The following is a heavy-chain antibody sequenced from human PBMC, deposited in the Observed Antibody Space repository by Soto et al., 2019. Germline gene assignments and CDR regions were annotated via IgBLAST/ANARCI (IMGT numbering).Heavy chain of an antibody. J-gene: IGHJ6*02. D-gene: IGHD1-26*01. Sequence: GGSLRLSCAASGFTFSSYAMHWVRQAPGKGLEWVAVISYDGSNKYYADSVKGRFTISRDNSKNTLYLQMNSLRAEDTAVYYCAKSIVEAQTGPRYYGFDVWGQGTTVTVSS. V-gene: IGHV3-30-3*02. CDR1: GFTFSSYA. CDR2: ISYDGSNK. CDR3: AKSIVEAQTGPRYYGFDV.